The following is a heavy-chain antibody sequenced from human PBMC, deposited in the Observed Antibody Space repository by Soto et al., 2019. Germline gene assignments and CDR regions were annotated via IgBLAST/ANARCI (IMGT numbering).Heavy chain of an antibody. D-gene: IGHD3-22*01. V-gene: IGHV4-59*01. CDR3: AREGAYYYDSKDAFDI. Sequence: SETLSLTCTVSGGSIRSYYWSWIRQPPGKGLEWIGYIYYSGSTNYNPSLKSRVTISVDTSKNQFSLKLSSVTAADTAVYYCAREGAYYYDSKDAFDIWGQGTMVT. CDR1: GGSIRSYY. J-gene: IGHJ3*02. CDR2: IYYSGST.